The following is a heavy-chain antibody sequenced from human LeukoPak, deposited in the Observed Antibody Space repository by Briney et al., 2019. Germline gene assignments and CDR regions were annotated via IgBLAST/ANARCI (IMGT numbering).Heavy chain of an antibody. CDR1: GYTFTGYY. D-gene: IGHD6-13*01. CDR2: INPNSGGT. CDR3: ARGNPSSSSYYYYYGMDV. V-gene: IGHV1-2*04. J-gene: IGHJ6*02. Sequence: GASVKVSCKASGYTFTGYYMHWVRQAPGQGLEWMGWINPNSGGTNYAQKFQGWVTMTRDTSISTAYMELSRLKSDDTAVYYCARGNPSSSSYYYYYGMDVWGQGTTVTVSS.